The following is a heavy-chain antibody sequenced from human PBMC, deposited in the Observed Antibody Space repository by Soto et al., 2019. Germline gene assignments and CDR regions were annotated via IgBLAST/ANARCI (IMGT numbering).Heavy chain of an antibody. CDR2: ISGSGGST. Sequence: GGSLRLSCAASGFTFSSYAMSWVRQAPGKGLEWVSAISGSGGSTYYADSVKGRFTISRDNSKNTLYLPMNSLRAEDTALYYCAKIPVLRPGPYYFDYWGQGTLVTVSS. V-gene: IGHV3-23*01. J-gene: IGHJ4*02. D-gene: IGHD1-26*01. CDR1: GFTFSSYA. CDR3: AKIPVLRPGPYYFDY.